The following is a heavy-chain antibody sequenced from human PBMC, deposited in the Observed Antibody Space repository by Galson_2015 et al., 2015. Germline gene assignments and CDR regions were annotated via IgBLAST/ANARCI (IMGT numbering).Heavy chain of an antibody. CDR1: GYTFTSYD. CDR2: MNPKSGDT. CDR3: ARNPAYTGRFDP. Sequence: SVKVSCKASGYTFTSYDINWVRQATGQGLEWVGWMNPKSGDTGYAQKFQGRVTMTRDTSISTAYMELSSLISEDTAVYYCARNPAYTGRFDPWSQGTLVTVSS. V-gene: IGHV1-8*01. D-gene: IGHD3-16*01. J-gene: IGHJ5*02.